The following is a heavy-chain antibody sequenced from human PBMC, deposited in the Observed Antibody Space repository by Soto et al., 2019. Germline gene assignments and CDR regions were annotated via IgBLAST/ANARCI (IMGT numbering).Heavy chain of an antibody. J-gene: IGHJ5*02. CDR3: AKSGSSGWYGWFDP. CDR1: GFSLRTSGVG. V-gene: IGHV2-5*01. D-gene: IGHD6-19*01. Sequence: SGPTLVNPTQTLTLTCIFSGFSLRTSGVGVGWIRQPPGKALEWLGFIYWNDDKRYSPSLKSRLTITKDTSKNQVVLTMTDMDPVDTATYYCAKSGSSGWYGWFDPWGQGTLVTVSS. CDR2: IYWNDDK.